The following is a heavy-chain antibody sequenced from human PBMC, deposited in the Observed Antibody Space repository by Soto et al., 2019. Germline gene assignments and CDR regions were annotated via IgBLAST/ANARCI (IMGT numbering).Heavy chain of an antibody. CDR1: GATFAGYT. V-gene: IGHV1-69*02. CDR3: IGYGDSRGPSSFDC. J-gene: IGHJ4*02. Sequence: QVQLVQSGAEVKKPGSSWKVSCKALGATFAGYTSSWVRRAPDQGLEWMGRIIPILGIANYAQKFQGRVTITADKSTSTAYMELSSLRSEDTAVYYCIGYGDSRGPSSFDCWGQGTLVTVSS. D-gene: IGHD4-17*01. CDR2: IIPILGIA.